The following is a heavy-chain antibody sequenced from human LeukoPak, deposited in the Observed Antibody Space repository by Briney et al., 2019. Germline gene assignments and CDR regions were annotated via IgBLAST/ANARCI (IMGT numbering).Heavy chain of an antibody. CDR1: GGSISISSYY. Sequence: PSETLSLTCTVSGGSISISSYYWGWIRQPPAKGLEWIGSIYYSGSLYYKPSLKSRVTMSVDTSKNQFSLKLRSVTAADTAVYYCARVEGGSSGYDLVYWGQGTLVTVSS. CDR2: IYYSGSL. CDR3: ARVEGGSSGYDLVY. D-gene: IGHD5-12*01. J-gene: IGHJ4*02. V-gene: IGHV4-39*07.